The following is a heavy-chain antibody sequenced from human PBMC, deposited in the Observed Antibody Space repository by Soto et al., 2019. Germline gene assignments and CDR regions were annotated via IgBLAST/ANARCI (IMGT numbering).Heavy chain of an antibody. CDR3: VKDFRVGYDWTHD. CDR1: GFIFSNYA. CDR2: IRGSGGPT. J-gene: IGHJ4*02. D-gene: IGHD5-12*01. V-gene: IGHV3-23*01. Sequence: DVQLLESGGDLVQPGGSLRLSCAASGFIFSNYAMSWVRQAPGMGLEWVSLIRGSGGPTNYADSVKGRFTVSRDNSKNILLLQMNSLRAEDTAVYYCVKDFRVGYDWTHDWGQGTLVTVSS.